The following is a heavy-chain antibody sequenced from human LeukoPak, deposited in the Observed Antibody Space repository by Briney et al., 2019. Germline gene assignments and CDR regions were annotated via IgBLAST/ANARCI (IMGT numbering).Heavy chain of an antibody. V-gene: IGHV3-23*01. CDR1: GFTFSSYA. D-gene: IGHD3-9*01. CDR3: AKDVSFDDILTGYSYYFDY. CDR2: ISGSGGST. J-gene: IGHJ4*02. Sequence: GGSLRLSCAASGFTFSSYAMSGVRQAPGKGLEGVSAISGSGGSTYYADSVKGRFTISRDNSKDTLYLQMNSLRAKDTAVYYCAKDVSFDDILTGYSYYFDYWGQGTLVTVSS.